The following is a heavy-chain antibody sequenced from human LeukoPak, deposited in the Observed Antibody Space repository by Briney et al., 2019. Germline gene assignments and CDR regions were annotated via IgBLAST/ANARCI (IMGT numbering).Heavy chain of an antibody. CDR1: GGSISSYY. J-gene: IGHJ6*02. CDR2: IYTSGST. V-gene: IGHV4-4*07. D-gene: IGHD2-2*02. CDR3: ARDQVPDIVVVPAAIKPRLGRNYYGMDV. Sequence: PSETLSLTCTVSGGSISSYYWSWIRQPAGKGLEWIGRIYTSGSTNYNTSLKSRVTMSVDTSKNQFSLKLSSVTAADTAVYYCARDQVPDIVVVPAAIKPRLGRNYYGMDVWGQGTTVTVSS.